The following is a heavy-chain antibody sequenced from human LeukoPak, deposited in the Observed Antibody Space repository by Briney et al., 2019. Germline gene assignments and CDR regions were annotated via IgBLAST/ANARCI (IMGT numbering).Heavy chain of an antibody. CDR3: ARRSYSGSYWPYYFDY. D-gene: IGHD1-26*01. J-gene: IGHJ4*02. Sequence: SETLSLTCTVSGGSISSYYWSWIRQPPGKGLEWIGYIYYSGSTNYNPSLKSRVTISVDKSKNQFSLKLSSVTAADTAVYYCARRSYSGSYWPYYFDYWGQGTLVTVSS. CDR1: GGSISSYY. V-gene: IGHV4-59*12. CDR2: IYYSGST.